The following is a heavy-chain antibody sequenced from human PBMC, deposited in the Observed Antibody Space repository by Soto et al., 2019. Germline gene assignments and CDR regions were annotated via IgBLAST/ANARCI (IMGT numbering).Heavy chain of an antibody. J-gene: IGHJ4*02. V-gene: IGHV4-4*07. CDR2: IYTSGST. D-gene: IGHD3-22*01. CDR3: AREPSSGPYFDY. CDR1: GGSISSYY. Sequence: SETVSLTCTVSGGSISSYYWSWIRQPAGKGLEWIGRIYTSGSTNYNPSLKSRVAMSVDTSKNQFSLKLSSVTAADTAVYYCAREPSSGPYFDYWGQGTLVTVSS.